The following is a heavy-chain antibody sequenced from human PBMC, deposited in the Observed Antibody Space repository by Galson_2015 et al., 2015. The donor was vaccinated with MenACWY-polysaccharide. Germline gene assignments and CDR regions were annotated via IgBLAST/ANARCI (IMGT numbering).Heavy chain of an antibody. D-gene: IGHD2/OR15-2a*01. CDR1: GFTFSTHW. V-gene: IGHV3-74*01. CDR3: AKNIQAAY. J-gene: IGHJ4*02. Sequence: SLRLSCAASGFTFSTHWMHWVRQAPGKGLEWLSRINGDGGTTNYADSVKGRFTISRDNAKNTLFLQMNSLSVEDTAVYYCAKNIQAAYWGQGTLVTVSS. CDR2: INGDGGTT.